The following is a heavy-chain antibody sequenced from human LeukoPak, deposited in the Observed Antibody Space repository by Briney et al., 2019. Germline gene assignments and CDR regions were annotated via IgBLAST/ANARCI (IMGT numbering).Heavy chain of an antibody. CDR1: GFTFSSYA. Sequence: GGSLRLSCAASGFTFSSYAMSWVRQAPGKGLEWVSAISGSGGSTYYADSVKGRFTISRDNPKNTLYLQMNSLRAEDTAVYYCAKWGGYCSGGSCYLYYYGMDVWGQGTTVTVSS. V-gene: IGHV3-23*01. CDR3: AKWGGYCSGGSCYLYYYGMDV. CDR2: ISGSGGST. J-gene: IGHJ6*02. D-gene: IGHD2-15*01.